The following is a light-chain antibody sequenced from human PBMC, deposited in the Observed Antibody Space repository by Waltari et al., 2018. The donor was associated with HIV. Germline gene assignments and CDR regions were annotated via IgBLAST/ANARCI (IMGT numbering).Light chain of an antibody. J-gene: IGLJ2*01. CDR2: DVT. Sequence: QSALTQPASVSGSPGQSTSISCIGVNSNVGGHVSWYQHNPSKAPKVIIYDVTVRPSVVSRRFSGSRSGNTASLTISGLQAEDEADYYCCSYVGRWVFGGETTLTVL. CDR1: NSNVGGH. CDR3: CSYVGRWV. V-gene: IGLV2-23*02.